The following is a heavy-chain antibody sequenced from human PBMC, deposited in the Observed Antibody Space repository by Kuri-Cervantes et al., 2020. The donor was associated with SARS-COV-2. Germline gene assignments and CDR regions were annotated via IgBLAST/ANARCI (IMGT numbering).Heavy chain of an antibody. Sequence: GGSLRLSCAASGFTFSSYAMHWVRQAPGKGLEWVAVISYDGSNKYYADSVKGRFTISRDNSKNTLYLQMNSLRAEDTAVYYCAKDMYNRSSQYFDSWGQGTLVTVSS. CDR2: ISYDGSNK. D-gene: IGHD6-6*01. CDR1: GFTFSSYA. J-gene: IGHJ4*02. V-gene: IGHV3-30-3*01. CDR3: AKDMYNRSSQYFDS.